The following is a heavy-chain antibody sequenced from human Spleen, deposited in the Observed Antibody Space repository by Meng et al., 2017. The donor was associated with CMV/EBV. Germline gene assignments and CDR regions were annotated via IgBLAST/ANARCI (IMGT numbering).Heavy chain of an antibody. CDR1: GGLSRTSV. J-gene: IGHJ6*02. CDR3: ARSRVLSTSTSRPPTYGMDV. V-gene: IGHV1-69*10. D-gene: IGHD2/OR15-2a*01. CDR2: VIPMVGRT. Sequence: SVKVSCKVSGGLSRTSVISWVRQAPGQGLEWMGGVIPMVGRTNYGQKFQGRVTITADKSATTAHTELHSLKSEDTAVYYCARSRVLSTSTSRPPTYGMDVWGQGTTVTVSS.